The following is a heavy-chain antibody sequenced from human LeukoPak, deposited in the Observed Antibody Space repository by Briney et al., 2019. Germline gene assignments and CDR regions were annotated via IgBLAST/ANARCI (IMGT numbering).Heavy chain of an antibody. Sequence: PSETLSLTCTVSGGSISSSSYYWGWIRQPPGKGLEWIGEINHSGSTNYNPSLKSRVTISVDTSKNQFSLKLSSVTAADTAVYYCARNVRGVIIGRFDYWGQGTLVTVSS. V-gene: IGHV4-39*07. J-gene: IGHJ4*02. CDR1: GGSISSSSYY. CDR3: ARNVRGVIIGRFDY. D-gene: IGHD3-10*02. CDR2: INHSGST.